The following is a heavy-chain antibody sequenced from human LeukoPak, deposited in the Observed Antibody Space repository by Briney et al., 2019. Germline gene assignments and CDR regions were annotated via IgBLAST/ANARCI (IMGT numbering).Heavy chain of an antibody. CDR2: IYPGDSDT. CDR3: ASAVSHCSSTSCFFDY. Sequence: GESLKISCKGSGYSFTSYWIAWVRQMPGKGLEWMGIIYPGDSDTRYSPSFQGQVTISADKSISTAYLQWSSLKASDTAMYYCASAVSHCSSTSCFFDYWGQGTLVTVSS. CDR1: GYSFTSYW. J-gene: IGHJ4*02. D-gene: IGHD2-2*01. V-gene: IGHV5-51*01.